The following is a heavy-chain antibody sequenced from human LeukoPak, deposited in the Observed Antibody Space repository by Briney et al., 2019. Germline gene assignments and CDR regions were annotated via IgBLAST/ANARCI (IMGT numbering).Heavy chain of an antibody. CDR1: GFTFSSYS. J-gene: IGHJ4*02. Sequence: GGSLRLSCAASGFTFSSYSMNWVRQAAGKGLEWVSSISSSSSYIYYADSVKGRFTISRDNAKNSLYLQMNSLRAEDTAVYYCARDYYDSSGYYLSNYWGQGTLVTASS. CDR3: ARDYYDSSGYYLSNY. V-gene: IGHV3-21*01. D-gene: IGHD3-22*01. CDR2: ISSSSSYI.